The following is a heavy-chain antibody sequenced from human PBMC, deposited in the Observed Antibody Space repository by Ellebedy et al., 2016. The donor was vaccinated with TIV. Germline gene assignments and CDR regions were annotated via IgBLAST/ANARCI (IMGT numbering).Heavy chain of an antibody. CDR1: GYTFTSYA. V-gene: IGHV1-3*01. Sequence: ASVKVSCKASGYTFTSYAIHWVRQAPGQRLEWMGWINAGNGNTKYSQKFQGRVTITRDTSASTAYMELSSLRSEDTAVYYCARDRCSSSNCYSYYYYYGMDVWGQGTTVTVSS. CDR2: INAGNGNT. CDR3: ARDRCSSSNCYSYYYYYGMDV. D-gene: IGHD2-2*01. J-gene: IGHJ6*02.